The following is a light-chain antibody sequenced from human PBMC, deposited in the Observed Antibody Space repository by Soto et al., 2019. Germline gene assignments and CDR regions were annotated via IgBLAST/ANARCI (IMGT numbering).Light chain of an antibody. CDR3: SSHAGSHNMV. J-gene: IGLJ3*02. Sequence: QSALTQPPSASGSPGQSVTISCSGTSSDVGAYNYVSWYQQHPGKVPKLLIYEVTKRPSGVPDRFSGSKSGNTASLTVSGLQAEAEADYYGSSHAGSHNMVFGGGTKRIVL. CDR2: EVT. CDR1: SSDVGAYNY. V-gene: IGLV2-8*01.